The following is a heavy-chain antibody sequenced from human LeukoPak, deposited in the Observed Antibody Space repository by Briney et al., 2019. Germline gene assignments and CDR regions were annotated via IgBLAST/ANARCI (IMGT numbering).Heavy chain of an antibody. CDR3: ARVVNSIAARLGGPGAFDI. CDR2: MNPNSGNT. V-gene: IGHV1-8*03. Sequence: ASVKVSCKASGYTFTSYDINWVRQATGQGLEWMGWMNPNSGNTGYAQKLQGRVTITRNTSIGTAYMELSSLRSEDTAVYYCARVVNSIAARLGGPGAFDIGGQGTMVTVSS. CDR1: GYTFTSYD. D-gene: IGHD6-6*01. J-gene: IGHJ3*02.